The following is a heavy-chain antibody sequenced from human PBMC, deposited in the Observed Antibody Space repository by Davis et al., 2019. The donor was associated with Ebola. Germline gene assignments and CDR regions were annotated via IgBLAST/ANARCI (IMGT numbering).Heavy chain of an antibody. CDR2: ISSSSSYI. CDR1: GFTFSSYS. CDR3: ARPSDQLLHNLVPFDI. V-gene: IGHV3-21*01. Sequence: PGGSLRLSCAASGFTFSSYSMNWVRQAPGKGLEWVSSISSSSSYIYYADSVKGRFTISRDNSKNTLYLQMNSLRAEDTAVYYCARPSDQLLHNLVPFDIWGQGTMVTVSS. D-gene: IGHD2-2*01. J-gene: IGHJ3*02.